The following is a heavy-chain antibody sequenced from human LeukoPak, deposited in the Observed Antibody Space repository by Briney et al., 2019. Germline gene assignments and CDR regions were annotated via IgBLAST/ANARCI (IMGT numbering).Heavy chain of an antibody. J-gene: IGHJ4*02. CDR1: GGSIRSYY. Sequence: SETLSLTCTVSGGSIRSYYWSWIRQPPGKGLEWIGYIYYSGSTNYNPSLKSRVTISVDASKNQFSLKLSSVTAADTAVYYCAREDDSSGHDYWGQGTLVTVSS. V-gene: IGHV4-59*01. CDR2: IYYSGST. D-gene: IGHD3-22*01. CDR3: AREDDSSGHDY.